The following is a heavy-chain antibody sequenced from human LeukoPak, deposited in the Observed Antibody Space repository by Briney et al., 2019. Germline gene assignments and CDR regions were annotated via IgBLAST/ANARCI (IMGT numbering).Heavy chain of an antibody. CDR1: GYTFTSYG. D-gene: IGHD5-24*01. CDR3: ARVERWLHNAPYFDY. J-gene: IGHJ4*02. CDR2: ISAYNGNT. V-gene: IGHV1-18*01. Sequence: ASVKVSCKASGYTFTSYGISWVRQAPGQGLEWMGWISAYNGNTNYAQKLQGRVTMTTDTSTSTAYMELRSLRSDDTAVYYCARVERWLHNAPYFDYWGQGTLVTVSS.